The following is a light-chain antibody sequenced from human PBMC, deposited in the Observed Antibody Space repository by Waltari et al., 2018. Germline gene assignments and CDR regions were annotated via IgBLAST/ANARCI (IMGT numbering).Light chain of an antibody. CDR2: EAS. CDR3: QQFPDYPWT. CDR1: QGISTY. J-gene: IGKJ1*01. Sequence: IQLTQSPAEVSASVGDTVTITCRASQGISTYLAWLQQKPGRAPKVLIFEASTFLIWVPSRFSGSGSVLYFTLTISSLQPPDVVTYYFQQFPDYPWTFGQGTKVEIK. V-gene: IGKV1-9*01.